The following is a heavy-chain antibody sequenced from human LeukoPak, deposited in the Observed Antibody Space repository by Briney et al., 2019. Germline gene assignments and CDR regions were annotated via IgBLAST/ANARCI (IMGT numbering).Heavy chain of an antibody. CDR3: ARELSGFDY. CDR1: GGSISSSSYY. J-gene: IGHJ4*02. CDR2: IYYSGST. V-gene: IGHV4-39*07. D-gene: IGHD2-15*01. Sequence: PSETLSLTCTVSGGSISSSSYYWGWIRQPPGKGLEWIGSIYYSGSTYYNPSLKSRVTISVDTSKNQFSLKLSSVTAADTAVYYCARELSGFDYWGQGTLVTASP.